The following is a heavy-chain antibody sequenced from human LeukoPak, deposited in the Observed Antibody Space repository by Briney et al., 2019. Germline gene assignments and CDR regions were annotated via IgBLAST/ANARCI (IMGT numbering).Heavy chain of an antibody. CDR1: GGSFSGYN. J-gene: IGHJ6*03. CDR2: VNHSGST. D-gene: IGHD6-13*01. V-gene: IGHV4-34*01. Sequence: SETLSLTCAVYGGSFSGYNWSWIRQPPGKGLEWIGEVNHSGSTNYNPSLTSRVTMSVDTSKNQFSLKLSSVTAADTAVYYCARGEAAAGPMDYMDVWDTGATVTVSS. CDR3: ARGEAAAGPMDYMDV.